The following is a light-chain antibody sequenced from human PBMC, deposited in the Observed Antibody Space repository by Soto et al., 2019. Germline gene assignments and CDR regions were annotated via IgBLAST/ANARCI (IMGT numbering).Light chain of an antibody. Sequence: DIQLTQSPSFLSASVGDRVTITCRASQGISSYLAWYQQKPGKAPKLLLYAASTLQSGVPSRFSGSGAGTKFTLTISSLQPEDFATYYCQQLNSYPLTFGGGTKVEIK. CDR2: AAS. CDR3: QQLNSYPLT. V-gene: IGKV1-9*01. J-gene: IGKJ4*01. CDR1: QGISSY.